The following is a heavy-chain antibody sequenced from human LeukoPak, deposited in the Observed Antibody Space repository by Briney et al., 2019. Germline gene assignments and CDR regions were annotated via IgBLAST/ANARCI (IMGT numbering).Heavy chain of an antibody. CDR1: GLTSSSYD. J-gene: IGHJ6*02. Sequence: GGSLRLSCAASGLTSSSYDLHWVRQPTGRGLEWVSGIGTADDTYYADSVRGRFTISRENAKNSLNLHMTSLRAGDTAVYYCARGYNWNNGDFFGLDVWGLGTTVTVSS. CDR3: ARGYNWNNGDFFGLDV. V-gene: IGHV3-13*01. D-gene: IGHD1-20*01. CDR2: IGTADDT.